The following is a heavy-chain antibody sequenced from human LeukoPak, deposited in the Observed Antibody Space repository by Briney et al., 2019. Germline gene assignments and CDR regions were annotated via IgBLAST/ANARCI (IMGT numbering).Heavy chain of an antibody. J-gene: IGHJ2*01. CDR1: GGSISSGSYY. V-gene: IGHV4-61*02. Sequence: SETLSFTCTVSGGSISSGSYYWSWIRQPAWKGLEWIGRIYTSGSTNYIPSLKSRVTISVDTSKNQFSLKLSSVTAADTAVYYCAREASLSETESECFDLWGRGTLVTVSS. CDR2: IYTSGST. CDR3: AREASLSETESECFDL. D-gene: IGHD6-6*01.